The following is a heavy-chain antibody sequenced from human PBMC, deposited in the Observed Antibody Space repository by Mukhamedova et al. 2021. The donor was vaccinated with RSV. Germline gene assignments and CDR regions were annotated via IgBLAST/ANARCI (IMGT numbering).Heavy chain of an antibody. Sequence: DMSWVRQAPGKGLEWVSVIRGSDDSTYYGDSVKGRFTISRDNSKNTLYLQMNSLRVEDTAVYYCAKGHWLDYLGKGTLVTVSS. CDR1: D. D-gene: IGHD3-9*01. V-gene: IGHV3-23*01. CDR2: IRGSDDST. J-gene: IGHJ4*02. CDR3: AKGHWLDY.